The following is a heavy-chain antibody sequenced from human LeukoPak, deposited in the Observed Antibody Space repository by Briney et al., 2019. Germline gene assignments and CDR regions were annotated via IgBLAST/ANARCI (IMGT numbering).Heavy chain of an antibody. CDR3: ATAKVFCSGGSCRNYYFDY. CDR2: FDPEDGET. CDR1: GYTLTELS. J-gene: IGHJ4*02. V-gene: IGHV1-24*01. Sequence: ASVKVSCKVSGYTLTELSMHWVRQAPGKGLEWMGGFDPEDGETIYAQEFQGRVTMTEDTSTDTAYMELSSLRSEDTAVYYCATAKVFCSGGSCRNYYFDYWGQGTLVTVSS. D-gene: IGHD2-15*01.